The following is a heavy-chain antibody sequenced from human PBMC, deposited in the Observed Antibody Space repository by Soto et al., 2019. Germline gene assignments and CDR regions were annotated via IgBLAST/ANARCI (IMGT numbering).Heavy chain of an antibody. CDR3: ARNLAAGDY. CDR2: LNPNGGST. D-gene: IGHD6-13*01. V-gene: IGHV1-46*01. Sequence: QVQLVQSGAEVKKPGASVKVSCKASGYTFTNSYIHGVRQAPGQGLEWMALLNPNGGSTNYAQNFQGRVTVTRDTSTSTVYMELTSLTSEDTAVYYCARNLAAGDYWGQGTLVTVSS. J-gene: IGHJ4*02. CDR1: GYTFTNSY.